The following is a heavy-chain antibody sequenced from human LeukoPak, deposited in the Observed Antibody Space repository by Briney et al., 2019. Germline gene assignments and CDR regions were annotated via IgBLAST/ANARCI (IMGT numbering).Heavy chain of an antibody. D-gene: IGHD5-18*01. V-gene: IGHV1-69*05. Sequence: GASVKVSCKASGGTFSSYAISWVRQAPGQGLEWMGGIIPIFGTANYAQKFQGRVTITTDESTSTAYMELSSLRSEDTAVYYCARAPGYSYGYVGRYYYMDVWGKGTTVTVPS. CDR2: IIPIFGTA. CDR1: GGTFSSYA. CDR3: ARAPGYSYGYVGRYYYMDV. J-gene: IGHJ6*03.